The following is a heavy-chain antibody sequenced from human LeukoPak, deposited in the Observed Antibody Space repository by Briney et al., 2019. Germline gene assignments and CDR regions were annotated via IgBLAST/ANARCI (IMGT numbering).Heavy chain of an antibody. Sequence: ASVKVSCKASGYTFTSYGISWVRQAPGQGLEWMGWISAYNGNTNYAQKLQGRVTMTTDTSTSTAYMELRSLRSDDTAVYYCAGDPQGSSYFNWFDPWGQGTLVTVSS. V-gene: IGHV1-18*01. D-gene: IGHD6-6*01. CDR1: GYTFTSYG. CDR2: ISAYNGNT. J-gene: IGHJ5*02. CDR3: AGDPQGSSYFNWFDP.